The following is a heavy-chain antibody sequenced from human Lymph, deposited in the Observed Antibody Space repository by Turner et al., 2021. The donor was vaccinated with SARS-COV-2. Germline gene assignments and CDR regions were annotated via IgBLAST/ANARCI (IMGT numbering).Heavy chain of an antibody. J-gene: IGHJ6*02. Sequence: QVQLVESGGGGVQPGRFLRLSCAASGFTFSSYGMHWVRQAQGKGLEWVAVISYDGSNKYYADSVKGRFTISRDNTKKTLYLQMNSLRAEDTAVYYCAKVRSIFGVVIGGMDVWGQGTTVTVSS. CDR3: AKVRSIFGVVIGGMDV. CDR1: GFTFSSYG. D-gene: IGHD3-3*01. CDR2: ISYDGSNK. V-gene: IGHV3-30*18.